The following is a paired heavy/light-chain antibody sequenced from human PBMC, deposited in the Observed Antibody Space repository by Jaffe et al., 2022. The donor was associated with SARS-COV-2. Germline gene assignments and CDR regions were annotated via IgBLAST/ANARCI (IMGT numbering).Heavy chain of an antibody. J-gene: IGHJ4*02. CDR1: GFTFSTYA. CDR2: ISDDGSNK. Sequence: QVQLVESGGGGVQPGRSLRLSCEASGFTFSTYAMHWVRQAPGKGLEWVAGISDDGSNKYYADSVKGRFAISRDNSKNTMFLQINSLRPEDTAIYYCASGYGRGVVVGFDYWGQGTLVAVSS. CDR3: ASGYGRGVVVGFDY. D-gene: IGHD3-16*02. V-gene: IGHV3-30*09.
Light chain of an antibody. CDR2: EVS. CDR3: MQSVQLSRT. J-gene: IGKJ1*01. V-gene: IGKV2D-29*02. Sequence: DVVMTQTPLSLSVTPGQPASISCKSSQSLLHSDGKTYLYWYLQKPGQSPQLLIYEVSNRFSGVPDRFSGSGSGTDFTLKISRVEAEDVGVYYCMQSVQLSRTFGQGTKVEIK. CDR1: QSLLHSDGKTY.